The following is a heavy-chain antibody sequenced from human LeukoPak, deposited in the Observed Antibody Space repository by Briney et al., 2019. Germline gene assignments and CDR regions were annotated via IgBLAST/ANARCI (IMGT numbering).Heavy chain of an antibody. CDR1: GDSVSINSAA. Sequence: SQTLSLTCAISGDSVSINSAAWNWIRQSPSRGLEWLGRTYYRSKWYNDYAVSVKSRITINPDTSKNQFSLQLNSVAPEDTAVYYCARDLQNCSSTSCYSSDAFDIWGQGTMVTVSS. D-gene: IGHD2-2*01. CDR2: TYYRSKWYN. J-gene: IGHJ3*02. V-gene: IGHV6-1*01. CDR3: ARDLQNCSSTSCYSSDAFDI.